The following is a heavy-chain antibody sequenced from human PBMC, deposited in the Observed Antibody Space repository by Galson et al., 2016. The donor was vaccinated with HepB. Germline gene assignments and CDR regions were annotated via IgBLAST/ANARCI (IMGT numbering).Heavy chain of an antibody. J-gene: IGHJ4*02. CDR2: INPNNGGT. D-gene: IGHD6-19*01. V-gene: IGHV1-2*02. Sequence: SVKVSCKASGYTFTGYYMHWVRQAPGQGLEWMGWINPNNGGTNYAQKFKGRVTMTRDTSISTAYLELSRLRPDDTAVYYCARVRVFSEYSSGWYVPASFDYWGQGTLVTVSS. CDR3: ARVRVFSEYSSGWYVPASFDY. CDR1: GYTFTGYY.